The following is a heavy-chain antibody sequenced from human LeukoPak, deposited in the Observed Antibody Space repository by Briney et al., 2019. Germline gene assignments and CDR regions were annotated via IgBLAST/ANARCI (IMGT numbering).Heavy chain of an antibody. Sequence: SETLSLTCTVSGGSISSGGYYWSWIRQHPGKGLEWIGYIYYSGSTYYNPSLKSRVTISVDTSKNQFSLKLSSVTAADTAVYYCATDSAAAGIFNYWGQGTLVTVSS. CDR3: ATDSAAAGIFNY. CDR2: IYYSGST. D-gene: IGHD6-13*01. V-gene: IGHV4-31*03. J-gene: IGHJ4*02. CDR1: GGSISSGGYY.